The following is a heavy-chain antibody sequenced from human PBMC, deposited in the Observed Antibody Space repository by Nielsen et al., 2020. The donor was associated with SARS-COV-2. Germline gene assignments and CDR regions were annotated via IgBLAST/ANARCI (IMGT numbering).Heavy chain of an antibody. D-gene: IGHD3-10*01. J-gene: IGHJ4*02. V-gene: IGHV3-30*04. Sequence: VRQAPGKGLEWVAVISYDGSNKYYADSVKGRFTISRDNAKNSLYLQMNSLRAEDTAVYYCARGYYYGSGSYYNNPKYDYWGQGTPVTVSS. CDR3: ARGYYYGSGSYYNNPKYDY. CDR2: ISYDGSNK.